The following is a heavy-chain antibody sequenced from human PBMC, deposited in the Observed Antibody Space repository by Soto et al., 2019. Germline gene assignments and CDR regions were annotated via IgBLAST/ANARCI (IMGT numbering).Heavy chain of an antibody. J-gene: IGHJ3*02. CDR3: ATWHLREHAYDI. CDR1: GFTVSGKKY. D-gene: IGHD3-10*01. V-gene: IGHV3-53*01. Sequence: GSLRLSCAAFGFTVSGKKYVAWVRQAPGKGLEWVSALYDLDGTYYADSVKGRFTTSSDSSRTTVYLQMNDLRPDDTAVYSCATWHLREHAYDIWGQGTTVTVSS. CDR2: LYDLDGT.